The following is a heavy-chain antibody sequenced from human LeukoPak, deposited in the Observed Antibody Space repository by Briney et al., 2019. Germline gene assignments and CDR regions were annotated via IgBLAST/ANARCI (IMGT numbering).Heavy chain of an antibody. D-gene: IGHD2-15*01. CDR3: ASGGYCSGGSCNGGDY. V-gene: IGHV4-59*12. J-gene: IGHJ4*02. CDR1: GGSIGSYY. Sequence: SETLSLTCTVSGGSIGSYYWSWIRQPPGKGLEWIGYIYYSGSTNYNPSLKSRVTISVDTSKNQFSLKLSSVTAADTAVYYCASGGYCSGGSCNGGDYWGRGTLVTVSS. CDR2: IYYSGST.